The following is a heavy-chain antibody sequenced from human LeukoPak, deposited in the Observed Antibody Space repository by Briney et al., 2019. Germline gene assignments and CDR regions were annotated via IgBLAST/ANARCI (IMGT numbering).Heavy chain of an antibody. CDR1: GLSFTDYP. D-gene: IGHD3-9*01. V-gene: IGHV3-48*02. CDR2: IRTTAEGAKYA. Sequence: PGGALRVSCATSGLSFTDYPMNWVRQAPGKGLEWISNIRTTAEGAKYAYYADSVKGRVTISGDDGKNTLYLHMNSLRDDDTAVYYSAAGIRYAFDYWGQGILVTVSS. J-gene: IGHJ4*02. CDR3: AAGIRYAFDY.